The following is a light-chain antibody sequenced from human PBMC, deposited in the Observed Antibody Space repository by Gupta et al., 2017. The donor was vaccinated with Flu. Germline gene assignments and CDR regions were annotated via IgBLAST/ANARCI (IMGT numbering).Light chain of an antibody. CDR3: QSYAINLGAVV. Sequence: QSVLTQPPSVSGAPGQRVTISCTGSSSNIGSGYDVYWYQQLPGTAPKLIIYANNNRPVGVPDEFSASKSGTSASLAISGLQAENEATYYCQSYAINLGAVVFGGGTKLTVL. J-gene: IGLJ2*01. CDR2: ANN. CDR1: SSNIGSGYD. V-gene: IGLV1-40*01.